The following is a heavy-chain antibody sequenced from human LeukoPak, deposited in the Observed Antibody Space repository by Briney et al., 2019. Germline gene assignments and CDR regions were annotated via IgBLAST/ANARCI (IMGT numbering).Heavy chain of an antibody. Sequence: GESLKISCKGSGYSFTSYWISWVRQMPGKGMEWMGRIDPSDSYTNYSPSFQGHVTISADKSISTAYLQWSSLKASDTAMYYCARDYGDYSWFDPWGQGTLVTVSS. CDR3: ARDYGDYSWFDP. V-gene: IGHV5-10-1*01. J-gene: IGHJ5*02. D-gene: IGHD4-17*01. CDR1: GYSFTSYW. CDR2: IDPSDSYT.